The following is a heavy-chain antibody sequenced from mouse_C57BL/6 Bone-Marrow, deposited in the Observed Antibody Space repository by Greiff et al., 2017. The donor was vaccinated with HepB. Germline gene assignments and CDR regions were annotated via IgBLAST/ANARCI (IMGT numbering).Heavy chain of an antibody. Sequence: VQLVESEGGLVQPGSSMKLSCTASGFTFSDYYMAWVRQVPEKGLEWVANINYDGSSTYYLDSLKSRFIISRDNAKNILYLQMSSLKSEDTATYYCARDDGYDGFAYWGQGTLVTVSA. V-gene: IGHV5-16*01. CDR1: GFTFSDYY. J-gene: IGHJ3*01. CDR3: ARDDGYDGFAY. CDR2: INYDGSST. D-gene: IGHD2-2*01.